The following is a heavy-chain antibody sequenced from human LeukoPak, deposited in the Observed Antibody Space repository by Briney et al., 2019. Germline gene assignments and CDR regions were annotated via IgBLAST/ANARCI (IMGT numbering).Heavy chain of an antibody. CDR3: ARGIRYFDWSLFDY. Sequence: SQTLSLTCTVSGGSISSGGYYWSWIRQHPGKGLEWSGYIYYSGSTYYNPSLKSRVTISVDTSKNQFSLKLSSVTAADTAVYYCARGIRYFDWSLFDYWGQGTLVTVSS. CDR1: GGSISSGGYY. CDR2: IYYSGST. D-gene: IGHD3-9*01. J-gene: IGHJ4*02. V-gene: IGHV4-31*03.